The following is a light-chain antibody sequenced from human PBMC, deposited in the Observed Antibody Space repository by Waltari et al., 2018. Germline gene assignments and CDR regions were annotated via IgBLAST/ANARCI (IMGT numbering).Light chain of an antibody. J-gene: IGLJ1*01. Sequence: QSALTQPASVPGSPGQSITISCTGTDSDVGAYNFVSWYRQHPDKAPHLIIYDVSERPPGISDRFSGSKSDNTASLTISGLQADDEAVYYCSSYTTSNAPGVFGTGTKVTVL. CDR3: SSYTTSNAPGV. V-gene: IGLV2-14*03. CDR1: DSDVGAYNF. CDR2: DVS.